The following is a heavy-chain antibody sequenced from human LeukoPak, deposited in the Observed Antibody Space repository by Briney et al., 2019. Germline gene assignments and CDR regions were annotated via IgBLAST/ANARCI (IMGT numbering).Heavy chain of an antibody. CDR2: IYYSGST. Sequence: SETLSLTCIVSGGSISSYYWSWIRQPPGKGLEWIGYIYYSGSTNYNPSLKSRVTISVDTSKNQFSLKLSSVTAADTAVYYCARDRVGGYDYSDVWGKGTTVTVSS. CDR3: ARDRVGGYDYSDV. J-gene: IGHJ6*04. D-gene: IGHD5-12*01. CDR1: GGSISSYY. V-gene: IGHV4-59*01.